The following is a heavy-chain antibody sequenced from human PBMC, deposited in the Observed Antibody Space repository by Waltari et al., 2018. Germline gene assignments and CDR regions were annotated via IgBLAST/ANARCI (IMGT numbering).Heavy chain of an antibody. CDR3: ARAPTRYFDL. CDR1: GFTFSSYA. Sequence: QVQLVESGGGVVQPERSLRLSCAASGFTFSSYAMHWVRQAPGKGLEWVAVISYDGSNKYYADSVKGRFTISRDNSKNTLYLQMNSLRAEDTAVYYCARAPTRYFDLWGRGTLVTVSS. CDR2: ISYDGSNK. J-gene: IGHJ2*01. V-gene: IGHV3-30-3*01.